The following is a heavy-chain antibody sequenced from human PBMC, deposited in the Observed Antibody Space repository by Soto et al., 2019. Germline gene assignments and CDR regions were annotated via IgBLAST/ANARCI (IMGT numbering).Heavy chain of an antibody. CDR3: ARGGPYDFWSGAPVFNWFDP. J-gene: IGHJ5*01. CDR2: IYYSGST. CDR1: GDSISSGDYY. D-gene: IGHD3-3*01. Sequence: SETLSPTCTVSGDSISSGDYYWSWIRQPPGKGLQWIGYIYYSGSTYYNPSLESRVSLSVDTSKNQFSLNLSSVTAADTAVYYCARGGPYDFWSGAPVFNWFDPWGQGTLVTVSS. V-gene: IGHV4-30-4*01.